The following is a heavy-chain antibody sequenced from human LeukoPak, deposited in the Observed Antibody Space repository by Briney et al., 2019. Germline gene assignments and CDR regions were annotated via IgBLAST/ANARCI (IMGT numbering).Heavy chain of an antibody. V-gene: IGHV1-18*01. CDR3: ARDLSGQLERRGDAFHI. J-gene: IGHJ3*02. D-gene: IGHD1-1*01. CDR1: GYIFTRYG. Sequence: ASVKVSCKTSGYIFTRYGISWVRQAPGQGLEWMGWIGADNGNTNYAQNLQDRVTMTTDTSTSTAYMELRSLRSDDTAVYYCARDLSGQLERRGDAFHIWGQGTMVTVSS. CDR2: IGADNGNT.